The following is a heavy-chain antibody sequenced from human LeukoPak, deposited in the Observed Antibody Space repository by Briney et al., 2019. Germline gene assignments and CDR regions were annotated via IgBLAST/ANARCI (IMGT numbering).Heavy chain of an antibody. J-gene: IGHJ4*02. CDR3: ARGGAAVAGFDY. CDR1: RGSTSTYY. V-gene: IGHV4-4*07. Sequence: PSETLSLTCTVSRGSTSTYYWSWIRQPAGKGLEWIGRIYPSGNTNFNPSLMSRVTMSIDTSKNQFSLKLSSVTAADTAVYYCARGGAAVAGFDYWGQGTLVTVSS. D-gene: IGHD6-19*01. CDR2: IYPSGNT.